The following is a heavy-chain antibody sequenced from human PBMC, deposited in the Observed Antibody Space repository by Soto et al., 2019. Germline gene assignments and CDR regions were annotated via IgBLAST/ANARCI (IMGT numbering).Heavy chain of an antibody. CDR1: GFTFSNYG. CDR3: AREGLTTGWYFDY. Sequence: QVQLVESGGGVVQPGRSLRLSCAASGFTFSNYGMHWVRQAPGKGLEWVIVISYDGNVAYYADSVKGRFTISRDNSKNTLYLQMNSLRTGDTAMYYCAREGLTTGWYFDYWWYGTLVTVSS. CDR2: ISYDGNVA. J-gene: IGHJ4*01. D-gene: IGHD2-15*01. V-gene: IGHV3-30*03.